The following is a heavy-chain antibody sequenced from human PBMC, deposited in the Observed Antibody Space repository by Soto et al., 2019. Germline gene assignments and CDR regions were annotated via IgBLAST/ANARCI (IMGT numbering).Heavy chain of an antibody. Sequence: EVQVVESGGGLVQPGGSLRLSCAASGFTFSRNWMSWVRQAPGKGLEWVANIKQDGTEKYYVDSVKGRFTISRDNAKNSLYLQMDSLRPEDTAVYYCAREILGAQIHHPIHNWFDPWGQGTLVTVSS. CDR2: IKQDGTEK. D-gene: IGHD1-26*01. J-gene: IGHJ5*02. V-gene: IGHV3-7*01. CDR1: GFTFSRNW. CDR3: AREILGAQIHHPIHNWFDP.